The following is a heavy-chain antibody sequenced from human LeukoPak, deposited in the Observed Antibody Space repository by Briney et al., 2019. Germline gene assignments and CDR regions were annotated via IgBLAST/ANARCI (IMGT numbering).Heavy chain of an antibody. J-gene: IGHJ6*03. CDR2: ISSSSSYI. Sequence: GGSLRLSCAASGFTFSSYSMNWVRQAPGKGLEWVSSISSSSSYIYYADSVKGRFTISRDNAKNSLYLQMDSLRAEDTAVYYCARTPHNYYGSGSYYAAVYYYYMDVWGKGTTVTVSS. CDR1: GFTFSSYS. CDR3: ARTPHNYYGSGSYYAAVYYYYMDV. D-gene: IGHD3-10*01. V-gene: IGHV3-21*01.